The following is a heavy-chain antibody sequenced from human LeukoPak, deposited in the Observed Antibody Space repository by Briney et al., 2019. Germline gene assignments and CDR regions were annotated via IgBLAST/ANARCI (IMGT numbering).Heavy chain of an antibody. Sequence: PGRSLRLSCAASGFTFSSYGMHWIRQAPGKGLEWVAVISYDGSNKYYADSVKGRFTISRDNSKNTLYLQMNSLRAEDTAVYYCAKVWRRYSSSWCADYFDSWGQGTLATVSS. V-gene: IGHV3-30*18. CDR2: ISYDGSNK. CDR1: GFTFSSYG. J-gene: IGHJ4*02. CDR3: AKVWRRYSSSWCADYFDS. D-gene: IGHD6-13*01.